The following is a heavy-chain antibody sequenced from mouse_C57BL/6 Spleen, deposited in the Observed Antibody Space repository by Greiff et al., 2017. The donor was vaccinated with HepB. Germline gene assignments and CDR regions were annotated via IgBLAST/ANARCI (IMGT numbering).Heavy chain of an antibody. D-gene: IGHD2-5*01. J-gene: IGHJ1*03. CDR1: GYTFTSYW. V-gene: IGHV1-64*01. Sequence: QVQLQQPGAELVKPGASVKLSCKASGYTFTSYWMHWVKQRPGQGLEWIGMIHPNSGSTNYNEKFKSKATLTVDKSSSTAYMQLSSLTSEDSAVYYCALVGNSNYLYWYFDVWGTGTTVTVSS. CDR3: ALVGNSNYLYWYFDV. CDR2: IHPNSGST.